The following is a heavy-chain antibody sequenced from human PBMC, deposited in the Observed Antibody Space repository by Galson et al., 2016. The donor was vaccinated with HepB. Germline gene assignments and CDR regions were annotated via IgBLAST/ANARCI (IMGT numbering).Heavy chain of an antibody. CDR1: GFSLSSRGVG. CDR2: IYWDDDK. CDR3: VHTDVVSLGGAWRGSYYFDS. V-gene: IGHV2-5*02. J-gene: IGHJ4*02. D-gene: IGHD3-16*01. Sequence: PALVKPTQTLTLTCTFSGFSLSSRGVGVGWVRQPPGQALEWLAVIYWDDDKRYSPSRQSRLSITRDFSKAQVVLKMTNVDPVDPATYYCVHTDVVSLGGAWRGSYYFDSWGQGTLVTVSS.